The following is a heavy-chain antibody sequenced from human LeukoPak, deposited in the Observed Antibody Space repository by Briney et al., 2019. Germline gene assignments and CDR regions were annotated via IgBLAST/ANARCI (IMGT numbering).Heavy chain of an antibody. J-gene: IGHJ6*03. D-gene: IGHD3-3*01. V-gene: IGHV4-59*12. CDR3: ARGITIFGVVRYYYYMDV. CDR2: IYYSGST. CDR1: GGYISSYS. Sequence: SETLSLTCTVSGGYISSYSWSWIRQPPGKGLEWIGYIYYSGSTNYNPSLKSRVTISVDTSKNQFSLKLSSVTAADTAVYYCARGITIFGVVRYYYYMDVWGKGTTVTVSS.